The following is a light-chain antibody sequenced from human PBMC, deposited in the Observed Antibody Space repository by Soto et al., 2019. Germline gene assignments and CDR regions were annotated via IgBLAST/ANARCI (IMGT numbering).Light chain of an antibody. J-gene: IGLJ1*01. CDR2: EVT. CDR3: SSYTSSNTLDV. Sequence: QSALTQPASVSGSPGQSITISCTGTSSDVGGYNYVSWYQQYPGKAPKLIIYEVTNRPSGVSNRFSGSKSGNTASLTISGLQAEDEADYYCSSYTSSNTLDVFAAGTKVTVL. V-gene: IGLV2-14*01. CDR1: SSDVGGYNY.